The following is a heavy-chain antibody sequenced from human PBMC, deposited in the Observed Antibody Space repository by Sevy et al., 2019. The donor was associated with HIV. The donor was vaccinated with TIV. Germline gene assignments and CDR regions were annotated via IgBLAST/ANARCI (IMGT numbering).Heavy chain of an antibody. D-gene: IGHD5-18*01. CDR3: ATWVRYSHNY. CDR2: FDPEDGET. Sequence: PSVKVSCKVSGYTLTELSMHWVRQAPGKGLEWMGGFDPEDGETIYAQKFQGRVTMTEDTSTDTAYMELSSLGSEDTAVYYCATWVRYSHNYWGQGTLVTVSS. CDR1: GYTLTELS. V-gene: IGHV1-24*01. J-gene: IGHJ4*02.